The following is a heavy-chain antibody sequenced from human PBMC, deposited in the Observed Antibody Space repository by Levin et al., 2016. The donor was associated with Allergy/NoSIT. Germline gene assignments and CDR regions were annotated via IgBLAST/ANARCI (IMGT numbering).Heavy chain of an antibody. Sequence: GGSLRLSCAASGFTFSSYSMNWVRQAPGKGLEWVSYISGRSNTIYYTDSVKGRFTISRDNAENSLYLQMNSLRAEDTAVYYCARCRRGYSGYDWIDYWGQGTLVTVSS. CDR1: GFTFSSYS. CDR3: ARCRRGYSGYDWIDY. V-gene: IGHV3-48*04. D-gene: IGHD5-12*01. J-gene: IGHJ4*02. CDR2: ISGRSNTI.